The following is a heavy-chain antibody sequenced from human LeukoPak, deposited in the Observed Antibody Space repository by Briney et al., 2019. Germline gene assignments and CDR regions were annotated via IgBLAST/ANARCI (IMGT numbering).Heavy chain of an antibody. J-gene: IGHJ6*02. CDR3: ARLPGYSSGWHLDYYYGMDV. D-gene: IGHD6-19*01. CDR2: IKQDGSEK. CDR1: GFTFSSYW. Sequence: PGGSLRLSCAASGFTFSSYWMSWVRQAPGKGLEWVANIKQDGSEKYYVDSVKGRFTISRDNAKNSLYLQMNSLRAEDTAVYYCARLPGYSSGWHLDYYYGMDVWGQGTTVTVSS. V-gene: IGHV3-7*01.